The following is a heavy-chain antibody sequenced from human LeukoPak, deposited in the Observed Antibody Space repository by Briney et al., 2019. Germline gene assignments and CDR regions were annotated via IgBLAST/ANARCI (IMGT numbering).Heavy chain of an antibody. CDR2: ISTSGSST. V-gene: IGHV3-23*01. Sequence: GGSLRLSCAASGFTFSSYAMSWVRQAPGKGLEWVSAISTSGSSTYYADSLKGRFTISRDNSKNTLYLQMNSLRDEDTAVYYCASAGSGLYWGQGTLVTVSS. CDR3: ASAGSGLY. CDR1: GFTFSSYA. J-gene: IGHJ4*02. D-gene: IGHD6-19*01.